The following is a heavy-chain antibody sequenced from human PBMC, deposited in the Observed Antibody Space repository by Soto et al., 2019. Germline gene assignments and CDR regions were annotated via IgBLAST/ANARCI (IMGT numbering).Heavy chain of an antibody. V-gene: IGHV4-59*12. CDR2: IHYSGST. CDR3: ARERKGSTRGGYYYGMDV. J-gene: IGHJ6*02. CDR1: GGSISGSY. D-gene: IGHD3-10*01. Sequence: PSETLSLTCTVSGGSISGSYWSWIRQTPGKVLEWVGYIHYSGSTNYNPSLKSRVTMSVDSAKNQFSLQLSSVTAADTAVYFCARERKGSTRGGYYYGMDVWGQGTTVTVSS.